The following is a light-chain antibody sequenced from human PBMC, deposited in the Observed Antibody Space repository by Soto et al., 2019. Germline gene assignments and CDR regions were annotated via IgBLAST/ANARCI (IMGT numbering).Light chain of an antibody. V-gene: IGLV1-40*01. CDR3: QSYASSLSVYV. CDR1: SSNIGAGYE. Sequence: QSVLTQPPSVSEAPGQRVTISCTGSSSNIGAGYEAHWYQQVPGTAPKLLIYENNNRPSGVPDRFSGSKSGTSASLAISGLQAEDEADYYCQSYASSLSVYVFGTGTKVTVL. J-gene: IGLJ1*01. CDR2: ENN.